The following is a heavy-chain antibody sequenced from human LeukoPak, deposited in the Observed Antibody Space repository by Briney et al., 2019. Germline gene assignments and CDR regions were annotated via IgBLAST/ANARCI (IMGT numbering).Heavy chain of an antibody. D-gene: IGHD1-14*01. V-gene: IGHV4-39*01. CDR3: ARWEVTAGFDY. Sequence: SETLSLTCTVSGGSISSSSYYWGWIRQPPGKGLEWIGRIYYSGSTYYNPSLKSRVTISVDASKNQFSLKLSSVTAADTAVYYCARWEVTAGFDYWGQGTLVTVSS. J-gene: IGHJ4*02. CDR2: IYYSGST. CDR1: GGSISSSSYY.